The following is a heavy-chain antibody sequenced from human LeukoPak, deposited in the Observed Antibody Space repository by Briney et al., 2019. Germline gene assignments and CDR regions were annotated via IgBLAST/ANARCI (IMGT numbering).Heavy chain of an antibody. D-gene: IGHD6-13*01. Sequence: PSETLSLTCAVYGGSFSGYYWSWIRQPPGKGLEWIGEINHSGSTNYNPSLKSRVTISVDTSKNQFSLKLSSVTAADTAVYYCARTHGLLGIAAAQVRYWGQGTLVTVSS. V-gene: IGHV4-34*01. CDR1: GGSFSGYY. CDR3: ARTHGLLGIAAAQVRY. J-gene: IGHJ4*02. CDR2: INHSGST.